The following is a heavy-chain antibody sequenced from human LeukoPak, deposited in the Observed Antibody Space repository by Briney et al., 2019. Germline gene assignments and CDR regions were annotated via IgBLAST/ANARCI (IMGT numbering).Heavy chain of an antibody. CDR3: ARGSPWSGYAFDT. D-gene: IGHD3-3*01. CDR2: IYYSGST. V-gene: IGHV4-59*11. J-gene: IGHJ3*02. Sequence: PSETLSLTCTVSGGSISSHYWSWIRQPPGKGLEWIGYIYYSGSTNYNPSLKSRVTISVDTSKNQFSLKLSSVTAADTAVYYCARGSPWSGYAFDTWGQGTMVTVSS. CDR1: GGSISSHY.